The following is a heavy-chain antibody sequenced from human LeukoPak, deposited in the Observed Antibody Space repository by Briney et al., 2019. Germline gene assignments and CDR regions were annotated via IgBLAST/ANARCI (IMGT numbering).Heavy chain of an antibody. V-gene: IGHV3-23*01. D-gene: IGHD3-10*01. J-gene: IGHJ4*02. CDR3: AKDRRFGELFYFDY. CDR1: GFTFSGYA. CDR2: ITGSGATT. Sequence: GGSLRLSCAASGFTFSGYAMSWVRQAPGKGLEWVSLITGSGATTYYADSVKGRFTISRDNSKNTLYLQMNSQRAEDTAVYYCAKDRRFGELFYFDYWGQGTLVTVSS.